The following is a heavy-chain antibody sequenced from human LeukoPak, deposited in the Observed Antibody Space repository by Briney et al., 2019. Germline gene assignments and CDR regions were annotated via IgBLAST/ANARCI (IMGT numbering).Heavy chain of an antibody. CDR1: GYTFTGYY. CDR3: ARVSTNWFDP. J-gene: IGHJ5*02. Sequence: ASVKVSCKASGYTFTGYYMHWVRQAPGQGLEWMGGIIPIFGTANYAQKFQGRVTITADESTSTAYMELSSLRSEDTAVYYCARVSTNWFDPWGQGTLVTVSS. CDR2: IIPIFGTA. V-gene: IGHV1-69*13.